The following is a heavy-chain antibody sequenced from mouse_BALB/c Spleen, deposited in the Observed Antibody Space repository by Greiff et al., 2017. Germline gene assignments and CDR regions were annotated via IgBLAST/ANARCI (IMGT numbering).Heavy chain of an antibody. CDR2: INPSSGYT. Sequence: QVQLQQSGAELARPGASVKMSCKASGYTFTSYTMHWVKQRPGQGLEWIGYINPSSGYTNYNQKFKDKATLTADKSSSTAYMQLSSLTSEDSAVYYCARQTMITTLFDYWGQGTTLTVSS. V-gene: IGHV1-4*01. CDR3: ARQTMITTLFDY. J-gene: IGHJ2*01. CDR1: GYTFTSYT. D-gene: IGHD2-4*01.